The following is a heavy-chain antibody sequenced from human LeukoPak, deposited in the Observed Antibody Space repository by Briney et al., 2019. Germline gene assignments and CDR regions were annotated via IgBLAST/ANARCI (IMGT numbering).Heavy chain of an antibody. CDR2: INPNSGGA. V-gene: IGHV1-2*06. J-gene: IGHJ4*02. Sequence: ASVKVSCKASGYIFTGYYMHWVRQAPGQGLEWMGRINPNSGGANCAQKFQGRVTMTRDTSISTAFMELSRLRSDDTAVYYCAKGSDYGDSPGLNWGQGTLVTVSS. CDR3: AKGSDYGDSPGLN. D-gene: IGHD4-17*01. CDR1: GYIFTGYY.